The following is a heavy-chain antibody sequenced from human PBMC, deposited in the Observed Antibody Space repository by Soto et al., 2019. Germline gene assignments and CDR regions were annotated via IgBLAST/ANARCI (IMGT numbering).Heavy chain of an antibody. CDR1: GFTFSSYA. D-gene: IGHD1-1*01. Sequence: QVQLVESGGGVVQPGRSLRLSCAASGFTFSSYAMHWVRQAPGKGLEWVAVISYDGSNKYYADSVKGRFTISRDNSKNTLYLQMNRLRADDTAVYYCARDRLRYNWNDFPYYYYDMDVWGQGTTVTVSS. CDR3: ARDRLRYNWNDFPYYYYDMDV. J-gene: IGHJ6*02. V-gene: IGHV3-30-3*01. CDR2: ISYDGSNK.